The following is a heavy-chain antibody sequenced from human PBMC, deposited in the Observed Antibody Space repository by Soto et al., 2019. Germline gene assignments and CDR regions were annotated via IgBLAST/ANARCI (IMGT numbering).Heavy chain of an antibody. CDR1: GFPFSTYA. D-gene: IGHD2-2*01. Sequence: GGSLRLSCAASGFPFSTYAMSWVRQAPGKGLEWVSTISSGDSTYYADSVKGRFTISRDNSKNTLYLQMNSLRAEDTAVYYCAKGGEGYCSSTSCLYFFDYWGQGTLVTVSS. J-gene: IGHJ4*02. CDR2: ISSGDST. CDR3: AKGGEGYCSSTSCLYFFDY. V-gene: IGHV3-23*01.